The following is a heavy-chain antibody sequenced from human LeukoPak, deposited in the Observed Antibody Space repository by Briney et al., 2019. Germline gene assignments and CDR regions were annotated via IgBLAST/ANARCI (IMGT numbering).Heavy chain of an antibody. CDR1: GFTFSSYG. J-gene: IGHJ4*02. D-gene: IGHD3-10*01. CDR3: ARRGEVDSYFDY. CDR2: ISGSGGST. Sequence: PGGSLRLSCAASGFTFSSYGMSWVRQAPGKGLEWVSAISGSGGSTYYADSVKGRFTISRDNSKNTLYLQMNSLRAEDTAVYYCARRGEVDSYFDYWGQGTLVTVSS. V-gene: IGHV3-23*01.